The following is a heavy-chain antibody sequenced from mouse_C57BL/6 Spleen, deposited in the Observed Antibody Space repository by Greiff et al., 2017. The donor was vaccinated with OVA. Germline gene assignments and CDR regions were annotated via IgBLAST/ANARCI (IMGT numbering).Heavy chain of an antibody. D-gene: IGHD4-1*01. CDR2: INYDGSST. V-gene: IGHV5-16*01. CDR3: ARDETGGAWFAY. CDR1: GFTFSDYY. Sequence: EVMLVESEGGLVQPGSSMKLSCTASGFTFSDYYMAWVRQVPEKGLEWVANINYDGSSTYYLDSLKSRFIISRDNAKNILYLQMSSLKSEDTATYYCARDETGGAWFAYWGQGTLVTVSA. J-gene: IGHJ3*01.